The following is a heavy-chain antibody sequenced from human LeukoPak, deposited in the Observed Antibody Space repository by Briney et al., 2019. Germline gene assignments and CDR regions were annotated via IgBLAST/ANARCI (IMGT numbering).Heavy chain of an antibody. CDR2: ISGSGGST. J-gene: IGHJ4*02. CDR3: AKAPVTTCRGAFCYPFDY. CDR1: GFTFSGYA. V-gene: IGHV3-23*01. Sequence: PGGSLRLSCAASGFTFSGYAMSWVRQAPGKGLEWVSAISGSGGSTYYADSVKGRFTISRDNSKNTLYLQMNRLRPEDAAVYYCAKAPVTTCRGAFCYPFDYWGLGTLVTVSS. D-gene: IGHD2-15*01.